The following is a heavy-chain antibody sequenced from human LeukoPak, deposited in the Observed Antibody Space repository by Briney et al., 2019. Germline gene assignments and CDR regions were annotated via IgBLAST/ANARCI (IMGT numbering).Heavy chain of an antibody. J-gene: IGHJ3*02. Sequence: PGGSLRLYCAASEFTFSSHSMNWARQAPGKGLEWVSSISRSGGSIYYADSLKGRFTISRDNAKNSLYLQMNSLRAEDTAVYFCARSLKASAALDVFDIWGQGTMVTVSS. CDR2: ISRSGGSI. D-gene: IGHD6-13*01. CDR3: ARSLKASAALDVFDI. V-gene: IGHV3-21*01. CDR1: EFTFSSHS.